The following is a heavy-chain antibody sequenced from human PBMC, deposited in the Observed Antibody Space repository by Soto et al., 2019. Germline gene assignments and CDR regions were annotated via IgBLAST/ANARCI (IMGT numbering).Heavy chain of an antibody. CDR1: GFTVSSNY. J-gene: IGHJ4*02. Sequence: GESLKISCAASGFTVSSNYMSWVRQAPGKGLEWVSVIYSGGSTYYADSVKGRFTISRDNSKNTLYLQMNSLRAEDTAVYYCAREGLCSSTSCYYHYFDYWGQGTLVTVSS. V-gene: IGHV3-66*01. CDR3: AREGLCSSTSCYYHYFDY. CDR2: IYSGGST. D-gene: IGHD2-2*01.